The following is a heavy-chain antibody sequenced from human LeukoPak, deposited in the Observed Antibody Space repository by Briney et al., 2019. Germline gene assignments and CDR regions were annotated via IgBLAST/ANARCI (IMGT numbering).Heavy chain of an antibody. D-gene: IGHD6-13*01. J-gene: IGHJ3*02. CDR1: GGSISSYY. CDR2: IYTSGRN. V-gene: IGHV4-4*09. Sequence: PSETLSLTCTVSGGSISSYYWNWIRQPPGKGLEWIGYIYTSGRNNYHPSLKSRVTISLDTSKNQFSLRLTSETAADTAVYYCARSRNDAFDIWGQGTRVTVSS. CDR3: ARSRNDAFDI.